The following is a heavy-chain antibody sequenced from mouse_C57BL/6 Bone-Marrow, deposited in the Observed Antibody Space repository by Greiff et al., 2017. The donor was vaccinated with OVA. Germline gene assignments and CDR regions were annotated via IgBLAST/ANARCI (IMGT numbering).Heavy chain of an antibody. CDR1: GFTFSSYG. J-gene: IGHJ2*01. D-gene: IGHD1-1*01. V-gene: IGHV5-6*01. Sequence: EVQVVESGGDLVKPGGSLKLSCAASGFTFSSYGMSWVRQTPDKRLEWGATISSGGSYTYYPDSVKGRFTISRDNAKNTLYLQMSSLKSEDTAMYYCARHGDYGSFFDYWGQGTTLTVSS. CDR3: ARHGDYGSFFDY. CDR2: ISSGGSYT.